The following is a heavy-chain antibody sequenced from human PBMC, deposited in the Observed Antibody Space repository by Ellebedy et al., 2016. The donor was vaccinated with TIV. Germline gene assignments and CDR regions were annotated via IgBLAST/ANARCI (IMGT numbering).Heavy chain of an antibody. Sequence: MPSETLSLTCTVSGGSSSRSYWSWIRKPPGKGLEWIGYIYHSGSTNYYPSLKSRVSISVDTSKKQISLKLTSVTAADTAVYYCAISYSLDDRGYPLFDYWGQGALVTVSS. CDR1: GGSSSRSY. V-gene: IGHV4-59*01. J-gene: IGHJ4*02. CDR3: AISYSLDDRGYPLFDY. CDR2: IYHSGST. D-gene: IGHD2-21*01.